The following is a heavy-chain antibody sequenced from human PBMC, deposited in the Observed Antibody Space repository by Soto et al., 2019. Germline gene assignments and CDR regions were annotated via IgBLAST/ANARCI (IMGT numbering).Heavy chain of an antibody. J-gene: IGHJ3*02. Sequence: EVQLVESGGGLVQPGGSLRLSCAASGFTFSSYSMNWVRQAPGKGLEWVSYISSNSATIYYSDSVKGRFTISRDNAKNSLYLQMNRLRDDRTAVGYCSRCVSGTYYYAFDIWRLGTMVTVSS. V-gene: IGHV3-48*02. D-gene: IGHD1-26*01. CDR1: GFTFSSYS. CDR3: SRCVSGTYYYAFDI. CDR2: ISSNSATI.